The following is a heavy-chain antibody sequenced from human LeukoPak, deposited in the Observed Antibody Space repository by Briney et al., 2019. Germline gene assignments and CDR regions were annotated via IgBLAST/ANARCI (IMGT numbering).Heavy chain of an antibody. Sequence: GGSLRLSCAASEFTFASYWMSWVRQPPGKGLEWVANIKEDGSQKYYVDSLKGRFTISRDNAKNSLYLQMNSLRAEDAAVYYCAAGSSHTWYYFDYWGQGTLVTVSS. D-gene: IGHD2-15*01. V-gene: IGHV3-7*01. CDR3: AAGSSHTWYYFDY. J-gene: IGHJ4*02. CDR2: IKEDGSQK. CDR1: EFTFASYW.